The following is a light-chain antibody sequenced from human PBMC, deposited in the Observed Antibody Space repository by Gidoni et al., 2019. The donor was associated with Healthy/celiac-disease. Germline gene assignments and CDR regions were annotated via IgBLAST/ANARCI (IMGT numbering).Light chain of an antibody. V-gene: IGKV1-5*01. CDR3: QQYYSYPYT. Sequence: DIQMTQSPSTLSASVGDRVTITCRASQSIGRWLAWYQQKPGKAPKLLIYDASSLESGVPSRFSGTGSGTEFTLTISSLQPDDFATYYCQQYYSYPYTFGQXTKLEIK. CDR2: DAS. J-gene: IGKJ2*01. CDR1: QSIGRW.